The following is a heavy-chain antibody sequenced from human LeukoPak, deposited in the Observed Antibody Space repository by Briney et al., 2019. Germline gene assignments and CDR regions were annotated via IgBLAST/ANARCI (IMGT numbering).Heavy chain of an antibody. CDR2: VFHSGSS. V-gene: IGHV4-39*07. CDR3: ARDLVSGDTAMVTSGDY. CDR1: GYSISSPSYY. D-gene: IGHD5-18*01. Sequence: PSETLSLTCSVSGYSISSPSYYWGWIRQSPGKGLEWIGSVFHSGSSYCNPSLKSRVTISADTSKNQFSLMLSSVTAADTAVYYCARDLVSGDTAMVTSGDYWGQGTLVTVSS. J-gene: IGHJ4*02.